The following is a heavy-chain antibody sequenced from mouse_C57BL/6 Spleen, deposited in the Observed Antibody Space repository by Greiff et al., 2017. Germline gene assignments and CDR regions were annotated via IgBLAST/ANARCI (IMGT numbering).Heavy chain of an antibody. J-gene: IGHJ3*01. CDR1: GYTFTSYW. CDR2: IDPNSGGT. V-gene: IGHV1-72*01. Sequence: VQLQQSGAELVKPGASVKLSCKASGYTFTSYWMHWVQQRPGRGLEWIGRIDPNSGGTKYNEKFKSKATLTVDKPSSTAYMQLSSLTSEDSAVYYCARRAYSNYDAWFAYWGQGALVTVSA. CDR3: ARRAYSNYDAWFAY. D-gene: IGHD2-5*01.